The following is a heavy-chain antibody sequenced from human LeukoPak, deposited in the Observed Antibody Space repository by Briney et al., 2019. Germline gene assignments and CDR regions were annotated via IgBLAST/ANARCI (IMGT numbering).Heavy chain of an antibody. J-gene: IGHJ3*02. V-gene: IGHV3-23*01. CDR1: GFTFSSYA. CDR3: ARPRSRVTIAFDI. Sequence: PGGSLRLSCAASGFTFSSYAMSSVRQAPGKGLEWVSAISGSGGSTYYADSVKGRFTISRDNSKNTLYLQMNSLRAEDTAVYYCARPRSRVTIAFDIWGQGTMVTVSS. D-gene: IGHD4-17*01. CDR2: ISGSGGST.